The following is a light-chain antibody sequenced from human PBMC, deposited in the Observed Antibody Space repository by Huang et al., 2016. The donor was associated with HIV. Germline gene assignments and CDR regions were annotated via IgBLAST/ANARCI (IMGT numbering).Light chain of an antibody. CDR1: QGVSNN. CDR3: QHYDNWPPWT. J-gene: IGKJ1*01. CDR2: GAS. Sequence: EIVMTQSPATLSVSPGERATLSCRASQGVSNNIGWYQQKPGQTPRRLIHGASTRATGIPPKCSGRGSGTDFTLTITSFQPEDSAVYYCQHYDNWPPWTFGPGTQVEI. V-gene: IGKV3D-15*01.